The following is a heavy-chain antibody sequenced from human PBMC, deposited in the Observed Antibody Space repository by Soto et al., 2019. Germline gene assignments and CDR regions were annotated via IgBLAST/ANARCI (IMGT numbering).Heavy chain of an antibody. D-gene: IGHD3-10*01. V-gene: IGHV3-30*03. CDR3: AXXXXXXXXASGPFDY. J-gene: IGHJ4*02. CDR2: ISYDGSNK. Sequence: QVQLVESGGGVVQPGRSLRLSCAASGFTFSSYGMHWVRQAPGKGLEWVAIISYDGSNKYYADSVKGRFTISRDNSKXXXXXXXXXXXXXXXXXXXXAXXXXXXXXASGPFDYWGQGTLVTVSS. CDR1: GFTFSSYG.